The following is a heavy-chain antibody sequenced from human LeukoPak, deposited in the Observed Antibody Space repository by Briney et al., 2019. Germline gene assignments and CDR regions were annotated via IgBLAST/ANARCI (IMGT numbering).Heavy chain of an antibody. Sequence: SETLSLTCTVSGGSISSYYWSWIRQPPEKGLEWIGYIYYSGSTNYNPSLKSRVTISVDTSKNQFSLKLSSVTAADTAVYYCARQVKYYYGSGSYSYGMDVWGQGTTVTVSS. J-gene: IGHJ6*02. D-gene: IGHD3-10*01. V-gene: IGHV4-59*08. CDR2: IYYSGST. CDR3: ARQVKYYYGSGSYSYGMDV. CDR1: GGSISSYY.